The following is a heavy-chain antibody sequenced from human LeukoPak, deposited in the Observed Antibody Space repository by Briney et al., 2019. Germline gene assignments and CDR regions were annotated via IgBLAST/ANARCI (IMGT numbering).Heavy chain of an antibody. CDR1: GGSISSGGYS. Sequence: SETLSLTCAVSGGSISSGGYSWSWIRQHPGKGLEWIGYIYYSGSTYYNPSLKSRVTISVDTSKNQFSLKLSSVTAADTAVYYCASTRRRLDAFDIWGQGTMVTVSS. CDR3: ASTRRRLDAFDI. J-gene: IGHJ3*02. CDR2: IYYSGST. V-gene: IGHV4-31*11.